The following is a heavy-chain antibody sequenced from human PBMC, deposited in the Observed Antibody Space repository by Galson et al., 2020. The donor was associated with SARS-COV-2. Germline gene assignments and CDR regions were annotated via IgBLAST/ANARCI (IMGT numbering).Heavy chain of an antibody. Sequence: GGSLRLSCAASGFTFSGYWMHWIRQVLGKGLVWVALINSDGTTTSYGESVKGRFTISRDNAKNTLYLQMNSLRAEDTAIYYCVSGMYCSGESCYGWGQGTLVTVSS. V-gene: IGHV3-74*01. J-gene: IGHJ4*02. CDR2: INSDGTTT. D-gene: IGHD2-15*01. CDR1: GFTFSGYW. CDR3: VSGMYCSGESCYG.